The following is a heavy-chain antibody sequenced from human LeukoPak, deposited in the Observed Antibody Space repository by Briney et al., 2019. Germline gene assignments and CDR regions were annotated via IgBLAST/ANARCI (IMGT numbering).Heavy chain of an antibody. D-gene: IGHD4-23*01. CDR1: GYSISSGYY. Sequence: SETLSLTCTVSGYSISSGYYWGWIRQPPGKGLEWIGSIYHSGSTYYNPSLKSRVTISVDTSKNQFSLKLSSVTAADTAVYYCASTVVTPLNWFDPWGQGTLVTVSS. CDR3: ASTVVTPLNWFDP. V-gene: IGHV4-38-2*02. J-gene: IGHJ5*02. CDR2: IYHSGST.